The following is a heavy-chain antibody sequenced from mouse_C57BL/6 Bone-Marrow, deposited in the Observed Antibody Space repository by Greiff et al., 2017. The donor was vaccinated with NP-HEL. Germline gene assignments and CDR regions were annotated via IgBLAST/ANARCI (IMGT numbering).Heavy chain of an antibody. Sequence: VQLQQSGAELVRPGASVTLSCKASGYTFTDYEMHWVKQTPVHGLEWIGAIDPETGGTAYNQKFKGKAILTADKSSSTAYMELRSLTSEDSAVYYYTRREVTWYFEVWGTGTTVTVSS. D-gene: IGHD2-2*01. V-gene: IGHV1-15*01. CDR3: TRREVTWYFEV. CDR2: IDPETGGT. J-gene: IGHJ1*03. CDR1: GYTFTDYE.